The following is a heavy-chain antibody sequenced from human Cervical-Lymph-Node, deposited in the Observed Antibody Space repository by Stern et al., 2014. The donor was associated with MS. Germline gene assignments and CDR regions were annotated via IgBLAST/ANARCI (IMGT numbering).Heavy chain of an antibody. J-gene: IGHJ4*02. D-gene: IGHD2-15*01. CDR1: GDSITSGTYY. V-gene: IGHV4-61*02. CDR2: FYSCGTT. Sequence: HVQLQESGPGLVKPSQTLSLTCTVTGDSITSGTYYWSWIRQPAGKTLECIGRFYSCGTTAYNPSLNSRVSISVDSSKNQFSLRLTSVTAADTAVYYCASGRSILLGTFWGQGTLVAVSS. CDR3: ASGRSILLGTF.